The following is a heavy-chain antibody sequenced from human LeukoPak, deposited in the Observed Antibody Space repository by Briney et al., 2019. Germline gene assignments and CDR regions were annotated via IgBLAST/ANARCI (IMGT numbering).Heavy chain of an antibody. Sequence: PSETLSLTCTVSGGSISSSSYYWGWIRQPPGKGLEWIGSIYYSGSTYYNPSLKSRVTISVDTSKNQFSLKLSSVTAADTAVYYCAVGGDYYDSSGHWGYWGQGTLVTVSS. CDR3: AVGGDYYDSSGHWGY. CDR1: GGSISSSSYY. CDR2: IYYSGST. V-gene: IGHV4-39*01. D-gene: IGHD3-22*01. J-gene: IGHJ4*02.